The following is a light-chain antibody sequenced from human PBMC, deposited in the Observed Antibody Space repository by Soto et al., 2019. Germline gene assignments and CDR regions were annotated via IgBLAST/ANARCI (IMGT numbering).Light chain of an antibody. CDR1: QSVLYSANNKNY. CDR3: QQYYNTPWT. J-gene: IGKJ1*01. V-gene: IGKV4-1*01. Sequence: DIVMTQSPDSLAVSLGERATVNCKSSQSVLYSANNKNYLAWYQQKPGQPPKLLIYWASTREFGVPDRFSGSASGTDFTLTISSLQAEDVAIYYCQQYYNTPWTFGQGTKVEIK. CDR2: WAS.